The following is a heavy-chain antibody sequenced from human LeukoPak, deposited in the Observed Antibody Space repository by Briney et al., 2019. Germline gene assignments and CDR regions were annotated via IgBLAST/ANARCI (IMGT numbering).Heavy chain of an antibody. CDR2: INPSGGST. V-gene: IGHV1-46*01. Sequence: GASVKVSCKASGYTFTSYYMHWVRQAPGQGLEWMGIINPSGGSTTYAQKCQGRVTMTRDTSTSTVYMELSSLRSEDTAVYYCARENGGYSFDYWGQGTLSPSPQ. J-gene: IGHJ4*02. D-gene: IGHD2-21*02. CDR1: GYTFTSYY. CDR3: ARENGGYSFDY.